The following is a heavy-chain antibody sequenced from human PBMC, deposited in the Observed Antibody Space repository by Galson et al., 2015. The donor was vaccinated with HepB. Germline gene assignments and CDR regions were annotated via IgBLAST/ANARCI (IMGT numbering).Heavy chain of an antibody. CDR3: ARDLRGGHPLSAFDF. V-gene: IGHV1-2*02. D-gene: IGHD3-10*01. CDR1: GYIFGYYY. J-gene: IGHJ3*01. Sequence: SVKVSCKASGYIFGYYYIHWVRQAPGQGLEWMGWINPNSGDTNYAQEFQGRVTMATDTSITTTYMNLNSLGSGDTAIYYCARDLRGGHPLSAFDFWGHGTLVTVSS. CDR2: INPNSGDT.